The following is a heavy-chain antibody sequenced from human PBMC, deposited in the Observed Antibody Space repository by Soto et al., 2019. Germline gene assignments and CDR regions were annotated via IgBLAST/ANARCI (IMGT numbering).Heavy chain of an antibody. Sequence: QVQLQESGPGLVKASQTLSLTCTVSGASVNSGDYYWSWVSQPPGRGLEWIGYIHYSETIYYNPSLKSRVQILVETFKNPFSLEVSSVTAADTAVYYCARAQRYYDYPDIWGQGTTVTFS. D-gene: IGHD3-22*01. V-gene: IGHV4-30-4*01. CDR3: ARAQRYYDYPDI. CDR1: GASVNSGDYY. CDR2: IHYSETI. J-gene: IGHJ3*02.